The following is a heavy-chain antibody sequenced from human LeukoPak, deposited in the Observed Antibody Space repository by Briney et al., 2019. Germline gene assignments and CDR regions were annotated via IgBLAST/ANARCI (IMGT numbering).Heavy chain of an antibody. V-gene: IGHV3-33*01. CDR1: GFTFSSYG. J-gene: IGHJ4*02. Sequence: GGSLRLSCAASGFTFSSYGMHWVRQAPGEGLEWVAVIWYDGSNKYYADSVKGRFTISRDNSKNTLYLQMNSLRAEDTAVYYCAGYGSGQFDYWGQGTLVTVSS. D-gene: IGHD3-10*01. CDR2: IWYDGSNK. CDR3: AGYGSGQFDY.